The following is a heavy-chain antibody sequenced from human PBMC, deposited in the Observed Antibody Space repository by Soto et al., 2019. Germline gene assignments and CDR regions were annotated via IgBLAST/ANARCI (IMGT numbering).Heavy chain of an antibody. J-gene: IGHJ6*02. CDR2: IWYDGSNK. V-gene: IGHV3-33*01. CDR1: GFTFSSNG. CDR3: ATYCSGGSCYSGYYYYGMDV. Sequence: QVQLVESGGGVVQPGRSLRLSCAASGFTFSSNGMHWVRQAPGKGLEWVAVIWYDGSNKYYADSVKGRFTISRDNSKNTLYLQMSSLRAEDTALYYCATYCSGGSCYSGYYYYGMDVWGQGTTVTVSS. D-gene: IGHD2-15*01.